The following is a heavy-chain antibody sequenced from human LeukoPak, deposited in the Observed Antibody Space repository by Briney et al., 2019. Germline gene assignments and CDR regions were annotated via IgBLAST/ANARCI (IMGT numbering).Heavy chain of an antibody. CDR1: GGSISSGGYY. V-gene: IGHV4-31*03. J-gene: IGHJ6*02. CDR2: IYYSGST. CDR3: ARDRPVDIVATSYGIDV. D-gene: IGHD5-12*01. Sequence: SETLSLTCTVSGGSISSGGYYWSWIRQHPGKGLEWIRYIYYSGSTYYNPSLKSRVTISVDTSKNQFSLKLSSVTAADTAVYYCARDRPVDIVATSYGIDVWGQGTTVTVSS.